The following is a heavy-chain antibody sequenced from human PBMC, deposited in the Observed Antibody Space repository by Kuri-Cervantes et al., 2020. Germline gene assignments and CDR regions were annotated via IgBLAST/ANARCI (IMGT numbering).Heavy chain of an antibody. D-gene: IGHD3-16*01. CDR2: ISGSGGST. V-gene: IGHV3-23*01. Sequence: LSLTCAASGFTFDDYAMHWVRQAPGKGLEWVSAISGSGGSTYYADSVKGRFTISRDNSKNTLYLQMNSLRAEDTAIYYCAKVGPTLPPFFDYWGQGTLVTVSS. CDR1: GFTFDDYA. J-gene: IGHJ4*02. CDR3: AKVGPTLPPFFDY.